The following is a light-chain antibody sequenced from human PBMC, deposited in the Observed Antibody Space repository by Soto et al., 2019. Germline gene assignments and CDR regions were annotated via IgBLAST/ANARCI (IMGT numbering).Light chain of an antibody. Sequence: QSALIQPPSASGSPGQSVTISCTGTSRDVGAYNYVSWYQQHPGKAPKLMIYDVTKRPSGVPDRFSGSKSGNTASLTVSGLQAEDEADYYCSSFAGSSDFVFGTGTKVTVL. CDR3: SSFAGSSDFV. CDR1: SRDVGAYNY. CDR2: DVT. V-gene: IGLV2-8*01. J-gene: IGLJ1*01.